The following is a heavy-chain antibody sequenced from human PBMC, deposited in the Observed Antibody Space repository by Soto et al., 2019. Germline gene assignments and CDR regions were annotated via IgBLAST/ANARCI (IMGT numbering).Heavy chain of an antibody. D-gene: IGHD5-12*01. CDR2: VHHNENT. CDR3: ARGADIMATTSDAFDF. Sequence: SETLSLTCAVSGHSISNGYYWGWIRQPPGKGLEWIGNVHHNENTYYNPSLKSRVTISLHTSKNQFSLKVTSVTAADTAVYYCARGADIMATTSDAFDFWGQGTMVTVSS. V-gene: IGHV4-38-2*01. J-gene: IGHJ3*01. CDR1: GHSISNGYY.